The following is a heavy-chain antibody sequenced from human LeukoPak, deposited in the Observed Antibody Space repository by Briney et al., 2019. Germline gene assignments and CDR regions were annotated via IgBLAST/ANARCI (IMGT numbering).Heavy chain of an antibody. V-gene: IGHV3-23*01. CDR1: GFTFSSYA. CDR3: AKAPVTSCRGAYCYPFDS. CDR2: ISGSGDNT. J-gene: IGHJ4*02. Sequence: GGSLRLSCAASGFTFSSYAMNWVRQGPGKGLEWVSGISGSGDNTYYADSVKGRFTISRDNSKNTLYLQMNSLRAEDAAVYFCAKAPVTSCRGAYCYPFDSWGQGTLVTVSS. D-gene: IGHD2-21*01.